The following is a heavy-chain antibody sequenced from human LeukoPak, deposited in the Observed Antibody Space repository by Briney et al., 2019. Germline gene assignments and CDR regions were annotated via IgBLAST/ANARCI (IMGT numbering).Heavy chain of an antibody. CDR3: ARDKTRGLGYSYSKSGNYFDY. CDR1: GYTFTTYD. D-gene: IGHD5-18*01. Sequence: ASVKVSCKASGYTFTTYDITWVRQATGQGLEGMGWMNPNSGNTAYAQKFQGRVTITRNTSISTAYMELSSLRSEDTAVYYCARDKTRGLGYSYSKSGNYFDYWGQGTLVTVSS. V-gene: IGHV1-8*03. CDR2: MNPNSGNT. J-gene: IGHJ4*02.